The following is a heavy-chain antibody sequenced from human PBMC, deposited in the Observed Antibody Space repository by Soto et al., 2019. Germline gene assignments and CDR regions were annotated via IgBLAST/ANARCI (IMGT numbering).Heavy chain of an antibody. Sequence: SETLSLTCTVSGGSISNGAYYWTWIRQHPGKGLEWIGYIYYSGATSYNPSLKSRVTISVDTSKNQFSLKLSSVTAADTAVYYCVRDRLGASESSPFGMDVWGQGTTVTVSS. V-gene: IGHV4-31*03. J-gene: IGHJ6*02. CDR3: VRDRLGASESSPFGMDV. CDR2: IYYSGAT. D-gene: IGHD3-10*01. CDR1: GGSISNGAYY.